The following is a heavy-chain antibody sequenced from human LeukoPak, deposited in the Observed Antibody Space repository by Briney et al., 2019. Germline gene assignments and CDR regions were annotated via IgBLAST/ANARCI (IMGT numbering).Heavy chain of an antibody. D-gene: IGHD6-13*01. V-gene: IGHV4-38-2*01. CDR3: ARWGAAGTDY. CDR2: IYHSGST. J-gene: IGHJ4*02. CDR1: GYSISSGYY. Sequence: PSETLSLTRAVFGYSISSGYYWGWTRQPPGKGLEWIGSIYHSGSTYYNPSLKSRVTISVDTSNNQFSLKLSSVTAADTAVYYCARWGAAGTDYWGQGTLVTVSS.